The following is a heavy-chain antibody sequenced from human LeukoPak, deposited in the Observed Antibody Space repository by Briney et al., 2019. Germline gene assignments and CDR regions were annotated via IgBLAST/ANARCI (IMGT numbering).Heavy chain of an antibody. J-gene: IGHJ4*02. CDR1: KLTFSNYW. CDR3: AKVGYSYGYSSLIDY. CDR2: ISGSGGST. D-gene: IGHD5-18*01. V-gene: IGHV3-23*01. Sequence: GGSLRLSCAASKLTFSNYWMNWVRQAPGKGLEWVSAISGSGGSTYYADSVKGRFTISRYNSKNKLYLQMNSLRAEDTAVYYCAKVGYSYGYSSLIDYWGQGTLATVSS.